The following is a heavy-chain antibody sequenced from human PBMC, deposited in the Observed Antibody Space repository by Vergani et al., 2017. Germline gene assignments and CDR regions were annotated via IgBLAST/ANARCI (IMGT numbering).Heavy chain of an antibody. CDR2: IKSKTDGGTT. CDR1: GFTFSNAW. CDR3: TTEWIQLWRXVDY. V-gene: IGHV3-15*07. J-gene: IGHJ4*02. D-gene: IGHD5-18*01. Sequence: EVQLVESGGGLVKPGGSLRLSCAASGFTFSNAWMNWVRQAPGKGLEWVGRIKSKTDGGTTDYAAPVKGRFTISRDDSKNTLYLQMNSLKTEDTAVYYCTTEWIQLWRXVDYWGQGTLVTVSS.